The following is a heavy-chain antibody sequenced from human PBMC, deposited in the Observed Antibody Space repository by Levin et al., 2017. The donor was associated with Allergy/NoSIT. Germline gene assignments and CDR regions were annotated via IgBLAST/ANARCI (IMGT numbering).Heavy chain of an antibody. CDR3: ARLRYSGYDFDY. Sequence: GESLKISCAASGFTFSSYSMNWVRQAPGKGLEWVSSISSSSSYIYYADSVKGRFTISRDNAKNSLYLQMNSLRAEDTAVYYCARLRYSGYDFDYWGQGTLVTVSS. CDR1: GFTFSSYS. D-gene: IGHD5-12*01. CDR2: ISSSSSYI. V-gene: IGHV3-21*01. J-gene: IGHJ4*02.